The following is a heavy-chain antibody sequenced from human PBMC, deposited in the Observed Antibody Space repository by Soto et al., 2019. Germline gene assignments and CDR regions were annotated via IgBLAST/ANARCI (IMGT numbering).Heavy chain of an antibody. V-gene: IGHV4-31*03. Sequence: SETLSLTCTVSGGPISSGGYYWSWIRQHPGKGLEWIGYIYYSGSTYYNPSLKSRVTISVDTSKNQFSLKLSSVTAADTAVYYCARDHYDSSGYYPLRMDVWGQGTTVTVSS. CDR2: IYYSGST. J-gene: IGHJ6*02. D-gene: IGHD3-22*01. CDR3: ARDHYDSSGYYPLRMDV. CDR1: GGPISSGGYY.